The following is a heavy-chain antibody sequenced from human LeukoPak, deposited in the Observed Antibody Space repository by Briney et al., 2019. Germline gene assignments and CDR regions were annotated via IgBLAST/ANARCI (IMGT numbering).Heavy chain of an antibody. CDR1: GGHISSSSYY. D-gene: IGHD1-26*01. CDR3: ARRFSGSYSWFDP. CDR2: INHSGST. J-gene: IGHJ5*02. Sequence: PSETLSLTCTVSGGHISSSSYYWGWIRQPPGKGLEWIGEINHSGSTNYNPSLKSRVAISVDTSKNQFSLKLSSVTAADTAVYYSARRFSGSYSWFDPWGQGTLVTVSS. V-gene: IGHV4-39*07.